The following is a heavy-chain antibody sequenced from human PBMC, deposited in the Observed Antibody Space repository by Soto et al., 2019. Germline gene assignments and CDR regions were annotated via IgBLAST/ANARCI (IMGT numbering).Heavy chain of an antibody. CDR1: GYMFTDYY. V-gene: IGHV1-2*02. J-gene: IGHJ4*02. D-gene: IGHD3-16*02. CDR2: IDPKGGDT. CDR3: ARGADYVWGSYRPYYFDY. Sequence: ASVKVSCKASGYMFTDYYMHWVRQAPGQGLEWMGWIDPKGGDTKYAQNFQGRVTMTRDTSISTAYMDLSSLISDDTAVYYCARGADYVWGSYRPYYFDYWGQGTLVTVSS.